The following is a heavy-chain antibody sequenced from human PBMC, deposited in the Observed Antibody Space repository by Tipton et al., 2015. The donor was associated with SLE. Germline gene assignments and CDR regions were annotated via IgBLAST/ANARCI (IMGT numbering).Heavy chain of an antibody. CDR1: GDSVSNNSAA. CDR2: TYYRSKWYN. CDR3: ARLAMVLYHFGMDV. V-gene: IGHV6-1*01. J-gene: IGHJ6*02. Sequence: GLVKPSQTLSLTCAISGDSVSNNSAAWNWIRQSPSRGLEWLGRTYYRSKWYNDYAVSVKSRITINPDTSKNQVSLQLNSVTPEDTAVYYCARLAMVLYHFGMDVWGQGTTVTVSS. D-gene: IGHD3-10*01.